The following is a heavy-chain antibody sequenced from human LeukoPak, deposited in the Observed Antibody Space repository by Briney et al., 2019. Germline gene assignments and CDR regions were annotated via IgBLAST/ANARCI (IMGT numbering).Heavy chain of an antibody. V-gene: IGHV3-21*01. CDR2: ISSSSSYV. J-gene: IGHJ5*02. CDR1: GFTFSSYS. Sequence: GGSLRLSCAASGFTFSSYSMNWVRQAPGKGLEWVSSISSSSSYVYYADSVKGRFTISRDNAKNSLYLQMNSLRAEDTAVYYCARGVRGWLDWFDPWGQGTLVTVSS. CDR3: ARGVRGWLDWFDP. D-gene: IGHD5-24*01.